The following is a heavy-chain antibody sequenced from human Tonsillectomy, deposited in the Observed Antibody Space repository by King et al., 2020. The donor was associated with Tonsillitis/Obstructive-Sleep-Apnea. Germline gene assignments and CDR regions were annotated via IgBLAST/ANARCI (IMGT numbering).Heavy chain of an antibody. Sequence: VQLVESGGGLVQPGRSLRLSCAASGFTFDDYAMHWVRQAPGKGLEWVSGINWNNGSIGYADSVKGRFTISRDNAKNSLYLQMNSLRAEDTALYYCAKGRRWLPHDAFDIWGQGTMVTVSS. CDR3: AKGRRWLPHDAFDI. CDR1: GFTFDDYA. J-gene: IGHJ3*02. D-gene: IGHD5-24*01. V-gene: IGHV3-9*01. CDR2: INWNNGSI.